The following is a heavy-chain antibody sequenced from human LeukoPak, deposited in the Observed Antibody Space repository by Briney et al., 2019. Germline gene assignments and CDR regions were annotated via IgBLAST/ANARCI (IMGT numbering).Heavy chain of an antibody. CDR3: ARDQGVYNWKCVDY. Sequence: GGSLRLSCAASGFTFSSYAMSWVCQAPGKGLEWVSYISSSSSTIYYADSVKGRFTISRDNAKNSLYLQMNSLRAEDTAVYYCARDQGVYNWKCVDYWGQGTLVTVSS. CDR1: GFTFSSYA. CDR2: ISSSSSTI. V-gene: IGHV3-48*01. J-gene: IGHJ4*02. D-gene: IGHD1-1*01.